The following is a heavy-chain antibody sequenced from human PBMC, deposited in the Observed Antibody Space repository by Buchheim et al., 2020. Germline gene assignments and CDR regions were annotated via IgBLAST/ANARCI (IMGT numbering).Heavy chain of an antibody. CDR1: GFAFYDYW. Sequence: EVQLVESGGGLVHPGGSLRLSCAASGFAFYDYWITWVRQAPGKGLEWVANINPDGSEKYYVDSVKGRFTISRDNAKSSLYLQMNSLRAEDTAVYYCASGWSGQHFWGKGT. CDR3: ASGWSGQHF. D-gene: IGHD3-3*01. CDR2: INPDGSEK. V-gene: IGHV3-7*03. J-gene: IGHJ4*02.